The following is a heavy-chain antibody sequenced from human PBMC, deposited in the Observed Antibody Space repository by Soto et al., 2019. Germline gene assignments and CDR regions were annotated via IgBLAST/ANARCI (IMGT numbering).Heavy chain of an antibody. CDR3: ARAPETTVKRPRGGMDV. CDR2: IWYDGSNK. D-gene: IGHD4-17*01. CDR1: GFTFSSHG. Sequence: GGSLRLSCVASGFTFSSHGMHWVRQAPGKGLEWVAVIWYDGSNKYYADSVKGRFTISRDNSDNMLYLQMNRLRAEDTAVYYCARAPETTVKRPRGGMDVWGKGTTVTVSS. V-gene: IGHV3-33*01. J-gene: IGHJ6*04.